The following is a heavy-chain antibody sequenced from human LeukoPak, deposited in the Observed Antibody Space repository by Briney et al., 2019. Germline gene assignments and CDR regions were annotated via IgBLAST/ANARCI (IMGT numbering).Heavy chain of an antibody. J-gene: IGHJ4*02. CDR3: CGRTDYYDSSGYYRDY. V-gene: IGHV1-69*13. CDR1: GGTVSSYA. Sequence: GASVKLSCKASGGTVSSYAISWVRQAPAQGLEWMGGIIPIFGTAKCAQKFQGRVTITADESTSTAYMELSSLRSADTAVYSCCGRTDYYDSSGYYRDYWGQGTLVTVSS. D-gene: IGHD3-22*01. CDR2: IIPIFGTA.